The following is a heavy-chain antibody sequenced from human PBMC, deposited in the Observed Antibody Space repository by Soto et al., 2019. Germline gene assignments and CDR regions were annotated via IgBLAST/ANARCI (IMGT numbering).Heavy chain of an antibody. J-gene: IGHJ5*02. D-gene: IGHD6-13*01. CDR1: GYTFTGYY. Sequence: GASVKVPCKASGYTFTGYYMHWVRQAPGQGLEWMGWINPNSGGTNYAQKFQGWVTMTRDTSISTAYMELSRLRSDDTAVYYCARAGIAAAPTGSPHVHHPDFDPWGQGTLVT. V-gene: IGHV1-2*04. CDR2: INPNSGGT. CDR3: ARAGIAAAPTGSPHVHHPDFDP.